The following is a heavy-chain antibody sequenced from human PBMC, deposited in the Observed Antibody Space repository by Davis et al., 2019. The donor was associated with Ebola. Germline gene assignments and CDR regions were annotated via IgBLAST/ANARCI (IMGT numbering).Heavy chain of an antibody. V-gene: IGHV1-8*01. D-gene: IGHD3-10*01. CDR2: MNPNSGNT. CDR1: GYTFTSYD. Sequence: ASVKVSCKASGYTFTSYDINWVRQATGQGLEWMGWMNPNSGNTGYARKFQGRVTMTRNTSISTAYMELSSLRSEDTAVYYCARAALVQGLTGNWFDPWGQGTLVTVSS. J-gene: IGHJ5*02. CDR3: ARAALVQGLTGNWFDP.